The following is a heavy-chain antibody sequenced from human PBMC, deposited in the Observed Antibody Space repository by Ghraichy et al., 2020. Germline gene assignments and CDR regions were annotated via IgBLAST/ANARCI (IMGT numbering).Heavy chain of an antibody. CDR1: GFTFTSYG. Sequence: GGSLRLSCAASGFTFTSYGMIWVRQAPGKGLEWVSALGGNDGPTYLADSVKGRFSIYSDNSKNTLYLQMSGLRVEDTAVYYCAKRKWSDSGWAGPFDFWGQGTLVAVSS. J-gene: IGHJ4*02. D-gene: IGHD6-25*01. CDR3: AKRKWSDSGWAGPFDF. CDR2: LGGNDGPT. V-gene: IGHV3-23*01.